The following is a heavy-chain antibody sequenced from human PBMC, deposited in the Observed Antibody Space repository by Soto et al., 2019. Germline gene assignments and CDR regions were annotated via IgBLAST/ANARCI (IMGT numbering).Heavy chain of an antibody. CDR1: GYTFSRYG. CDR2: ISGYNGDT. D-gene: IGHD2-8*01. J-gene: IGHJ6*02. V-gene: IGHV1-18*01. CDR3: AKNGHPPYYYYGMDV. Sequence: QGQLVQSGPEVKKPGASVKVSCKTSGYTFSRYGISWVRQAPGQGLEWMGWISGYNGDTNYAQKVQGRVTMTIDTSTYTAYMELRSRTSDDTAIYYCAKNGHPPYYYYGMDVWGQGTTVTVSS.